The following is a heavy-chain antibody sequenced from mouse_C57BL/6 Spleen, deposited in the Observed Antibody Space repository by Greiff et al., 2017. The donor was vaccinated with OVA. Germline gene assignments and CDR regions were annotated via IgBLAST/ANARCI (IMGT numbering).Heavy chain of an antibody. D-gene: IGHD2-4*01. CDR3: ARGYDYAYYYAMDY. Sequence: QVQLQQSGPELVKPGASVKISCKASGYAFSSSWMNWVKQRPGKGLEWIGRIYPGDGDTNYNGKFKGKATLTADKSSSTAYMPLSSLTSEDSAVYFCARGYDYAYYYAMDYWGQGTSVTVSS. CDR2: IYPGDGDT. V-gene: IGHV1-82*01. CDR1: GYAFSSSW. J-gene: IGHJ4*01.